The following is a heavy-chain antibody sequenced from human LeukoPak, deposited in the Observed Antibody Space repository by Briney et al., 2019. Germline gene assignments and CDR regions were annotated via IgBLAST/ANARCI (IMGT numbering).Heavy chain of an antibody. CDR3: SRNGLVDFDY. CDR2: IRRRAYGGAA. CDR1: GFAFDDFV. Sequence: PGGSLRLSCTTSGFAFDDFVMSWVRQPAGKGREWVGFIRRRAYGGAAEYAASEKGRFIISRDDSKGIAYLQMNSLKTEDTAVYYCSRNGLVDFDYWGQGSRVIVSP. J-gene: IGHJ4*02. V-gene: IGHV3-49*04.